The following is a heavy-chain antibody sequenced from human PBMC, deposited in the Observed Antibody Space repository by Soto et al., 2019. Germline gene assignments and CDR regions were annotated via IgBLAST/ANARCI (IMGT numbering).Heavy chain of an antibody. D-gene: IGHD3-22*01. Sequence: GGSLRLSCAASGFTVSSNDMSWVRQAPGKGLEWVSLIYSSGSTKYADSVKGRFTTSRDNSKNTVHLQMNTLRTEDTAVYYCARRPLNSNGAYWGQGTLVTVSS. CDR2: IYSSGST. V-gene: IGHV3-53*01. CDR1: GFTVSSND. CDR3: ARRPLNSNGAY. J-gene: IGHJ4*02.